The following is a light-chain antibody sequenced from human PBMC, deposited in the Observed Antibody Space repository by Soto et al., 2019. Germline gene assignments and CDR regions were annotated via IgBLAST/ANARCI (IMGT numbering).Light chain of an antibody. V-gene: IGKV1-6*01. J-gene: IGKJ2*01. CDR2: GAS. CDR1: QGIRKD. CDR3: LQDYNYPFT. Sequence: IQMTQSPSSLSAAVGDRVTITFRASQGIRKDLAWYQQKPGKAPQILSYGASTLQTGVASRFSGSGSATDFTLTISSLQPEDSAAYYCLQDYNYPFTFGQGTKVDIK.